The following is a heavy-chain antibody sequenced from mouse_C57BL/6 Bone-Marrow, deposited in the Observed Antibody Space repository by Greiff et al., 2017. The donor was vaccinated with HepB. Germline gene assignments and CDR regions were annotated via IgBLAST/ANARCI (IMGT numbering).Heavy chain of an antibody. D-gene: IGHD1-1*01. CDR1: GYTFTSYW. CDR3: ARWSSKPFAY. Sequence: QVQLQQPGAELVKPGASVKLSCKASGYTFTSYWMHWVKQRPGQGLEWIGMIHPHSGSTNYNEKFKSKATLTVDKSSSTAYMQLSSLTSEDSAVYYCARWSSKPFAYWGQGTLVTVSA. V-gene: IGHV1-64*01. J-gene: IGHJ3*01. CDR2: IHPHSGST.